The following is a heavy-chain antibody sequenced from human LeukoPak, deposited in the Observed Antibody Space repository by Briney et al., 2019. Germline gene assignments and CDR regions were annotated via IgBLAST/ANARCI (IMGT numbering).Heavy chain of an antibody. D-gene: IGHD4-11*01. CDR2: INHSRST. J-gene: IGHJ5*02. V-gene: IGHV4-34*01. CDR1: GGSFSGYY. CDR3: ARADSNYGFRFDP. Sequence: SETLSLTCAVHGGSFSGYYWSWIRQPPGKGLEWIGEINHSRSTNYNPSLKSRVTISVDTSKNQFSLKLSSVTAADTAVYYCARADSNYGFRFDPWGQGTLVTVSS.